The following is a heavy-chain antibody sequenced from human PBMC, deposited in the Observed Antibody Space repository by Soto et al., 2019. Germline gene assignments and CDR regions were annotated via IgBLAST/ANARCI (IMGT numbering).Heavy chain of an antibody. J-gene: IGHJ6*02. V-gene: IGHV1-2*04. CDR2: INPNSGVT. CDR1: GYTFTGYY. Sequence: ASVEVSCKASGYTFTGYYMHWVRQAPVQGLEFMGWINPNSGVTNYAHKFQGWVTMTRDTSISTAYMELSRLRSDDTAVYYCARDKRCSSTSCYNGPYGMDVWGQGTTVTVSS. CDR3: ARDKRCSSTSCYNGPYGMDV. D-gene: IGHD2-2*02.